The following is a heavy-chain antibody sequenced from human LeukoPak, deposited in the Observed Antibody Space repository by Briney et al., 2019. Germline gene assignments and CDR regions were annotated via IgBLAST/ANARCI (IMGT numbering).Heavy chain of an antibody. V-gene: IGHV3-11*05. CDR3: ARGSPPDY. D-gene: IGHD2-15*01. J-gene: IGHJ4*02. CDR1: AFTFSGYS. CDR2: ISSSSIYT. Sequence: GGSLRLSCAASAFTFSGYSMNWIRQAPGKGLEWLSYISSSSIYTNYADSVKGRFTISGDNAKNSLYLQLNGLRAEDTAVYYCARGSPPDYWGQGTLVTVSS.